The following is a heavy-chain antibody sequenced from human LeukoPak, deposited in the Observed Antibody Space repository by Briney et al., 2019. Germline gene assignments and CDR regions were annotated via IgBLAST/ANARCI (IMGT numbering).Heavy chain of an antibody. J-gene: IGHJ4*02. CDR1: GGSFSGYY. CDR2: INHSGST. Sequence: SETLSLTCAVYGGSFSGYYWSWIRQPPGKGLEWIGGINHSGSTNYNPSLKSRVTISVDTSKNQFSLKLSSVTAADTAVYYCASTQYYYDSSGYLNWGQGTLVTVSS. D-gene: IGHD3-22*01. V-gene: IGHV4-34*01. CDR3: ASTQYYYDSSGYLN.